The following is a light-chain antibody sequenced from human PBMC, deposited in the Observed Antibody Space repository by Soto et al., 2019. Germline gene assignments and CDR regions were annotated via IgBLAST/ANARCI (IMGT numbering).Light chain of an antibody. Sequence: EIVLTQSPGTLSLSPVERATLSCVANQSVTSNYLAWYQQKPGQPPRLLIYGASRRATGIPARFSGSGSGTDFTLTISSLEPEDFAVYYCQQRRNWPPGITFGQGTRLEIK. CDR3: QQRRNWPPGIT. J-gene: IGKJ5*01. CDR2: GAS. CDR1: QSVTSNY. V-gene: IGKV3D-20*02.